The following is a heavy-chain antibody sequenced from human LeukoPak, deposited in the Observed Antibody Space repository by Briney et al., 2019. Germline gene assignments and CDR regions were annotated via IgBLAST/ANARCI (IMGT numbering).Heavy chain of an antibody. V-gene: IGHV3-48*03. D-gene: IGHD3-10*01. CDR1: GFTFSSYE. CDR3: ARDSPLYYYGSGSYYNWFDP. J-gene: IGHJ5*02. Sequence: GGSLRLSCAASGFTFSSYEMNWVRQAPGKGLEWVSYITSSGSTIYYADSVKGRFTISRDNAKKSLYLQMNSLRAEDTAVYYCARDSPLYYYGSGSYYNWFDPWGQGTLVTVSS. CDR2: ITSSGSTI.